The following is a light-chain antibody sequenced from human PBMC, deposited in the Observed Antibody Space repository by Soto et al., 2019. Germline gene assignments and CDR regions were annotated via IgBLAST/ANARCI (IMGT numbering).Light chain of an antibody. J-gene: IGKJ5*01. CDR2: GAS. Sequence: EIVLTQSPGTLSLSPGERATLSCRASQSVSSSYLAWYQQKPGQAPRLLIYGASSRATGIPDRFSGSGSGTDFTLTISILEPEDFAVYYCQQYGSSPITFGQGKRREIK. CDR1: QSVSSSY. V-gene: IGKV3-20*01. CDR3: QQYGSSPIT.